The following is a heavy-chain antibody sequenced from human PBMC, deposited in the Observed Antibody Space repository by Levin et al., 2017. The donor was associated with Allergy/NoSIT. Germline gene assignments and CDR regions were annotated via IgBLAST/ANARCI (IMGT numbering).Heavy chain of an antibody. D-gene: IGHD5-12*01. V-gene: IGHV3-23*01. J-gene: IGHJ4*02. CDR3: VTDLGGYSGYSQFEN. Sequence: PGGSLRLSCAASGFTFSSYIMSWVRQAPGKGLEWVAAISLRGETTYYADSVKGRFTISRDDWKDTLVLKMDSLRAEDTAVYYCVTDLGGYSGYSQFENWGQGTLVTVSS. CDR1: GFTFSSYI. CDR2: ISLRGETT.